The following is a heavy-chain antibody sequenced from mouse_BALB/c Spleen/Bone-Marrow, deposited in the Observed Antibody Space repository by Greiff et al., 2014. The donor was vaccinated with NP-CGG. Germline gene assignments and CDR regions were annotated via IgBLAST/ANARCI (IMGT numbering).Heavy chain of an antibody. V-gene: IGHV5-6-5*01. CDR1: GFTFSSYA. CDR3: ARVTTATGVDY. Sequence: EVQLQQSGGGLVKPGGSLKLSCAASGFTFSSYAMSWVRQTPEKRLEWVASISSGGSTYYPDSVKGRFTISRDNVRNILYLQMSSLRSEDTAMYYCARVTTATGVDYWGQGTSVTVSS. D-gene: IGHD1-2*01. CDR2: ISSGGST. J-gene: IGHJ4*01.